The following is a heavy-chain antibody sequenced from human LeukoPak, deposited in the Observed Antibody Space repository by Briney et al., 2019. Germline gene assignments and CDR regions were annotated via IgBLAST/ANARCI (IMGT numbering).Heavy chain of an antibody. D-gene: IGHD6-19*01. Sequence: PGGSLRLSCAASAFIFSEYWMTWVRQAPGRGLHWVAHIKEDGSEEYYVDSVKGGFTISRDNAKSSLYLQMNSLRAEDRAVYYCLRWNSGLEFDCWGQGTQVSVSS. V-gene: IGHV3-7*05. CDR1: AFIFSEYW. CDR3: LRWNSGLEFDC. J-gene: IGHJ4*02. CDR2: IKEDGSEE.